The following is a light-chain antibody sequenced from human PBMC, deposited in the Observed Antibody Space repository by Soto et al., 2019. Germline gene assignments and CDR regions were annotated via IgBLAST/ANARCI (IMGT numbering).Light chain of an antibody. CDR1: QAVNTR. V-gene: IGKV3-20*01. CDR2: GAS. CDR3: HQYGLSPRHP. Sequence: EIVLTQSPATLSSFPGDRVTLSCRASQAVNTRLAWYQQKPGQAPRLLIYGASSRATGVPNRFSGSGSGTDFTLTISSLEPEDFAVYYCHQYGLSPRHPFGQGTKLEIK. J-gene: IGKJ2*01.